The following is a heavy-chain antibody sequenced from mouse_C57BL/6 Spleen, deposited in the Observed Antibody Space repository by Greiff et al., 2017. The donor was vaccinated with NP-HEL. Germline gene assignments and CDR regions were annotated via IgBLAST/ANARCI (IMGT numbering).Heavy chain of an antibody. CDR1: GYTFTSYW. CDR3: ARGGHYGIDY. Sequence: QVQLQQPGAELVKPGASVKLSCKASGYTFTSYWMQWVKQRPGQGLEWIGEIDPSDSYTNYNQKFKGKATLTVDTSSSTAYMQLSSLTSEDSAVYYCARGGHYGIDYWGQGTTLTVSS. D-gene: IGHD1-1*01. CDR2: IDPSDSYT. J-gene: IGHJ2*01. V-gene: IGHV1-50*01.